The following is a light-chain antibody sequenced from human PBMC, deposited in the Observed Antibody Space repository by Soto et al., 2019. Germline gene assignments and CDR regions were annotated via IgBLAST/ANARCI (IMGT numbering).Light chain of an antibody. Sequence: DIQMTQSPSSLSASVGDRVTITCQASQNINNYLNWYQQKPGRAPKLLIYDASNLEAGVPSRFRGSGSGTDFTFTISRLQPEDIAVYYCQHYGTSLYTFGQGTKLEIK. CDR1: QNINNY. CDR3: QHYGTSLYT. V-gene: IGKV1-33*01. J-gene: IGKJ2*01. CDR2: DAS.